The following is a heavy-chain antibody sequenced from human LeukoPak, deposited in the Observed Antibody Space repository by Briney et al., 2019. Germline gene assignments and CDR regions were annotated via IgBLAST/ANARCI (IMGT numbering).Heavy chain of an antibody. CDR3: ARDRRYSYGGTLDY. Sequence: GRSLRLSCAASGFTFSSYAMHWVRQAPGKGLEWVAVISYDGSNKYYADSVKGRFTISRDNSKNTLYLQMNSLRAEDTAVYYCARDRRYSYGGTLDYWGQGTLVTVSS. V-gene: IGHV3-30*04. CDR1: GFTFSSYA. CDR2: ISYDGSNK. J-gene: IGHJ4*02. D-gene: IGHD5-18*01.